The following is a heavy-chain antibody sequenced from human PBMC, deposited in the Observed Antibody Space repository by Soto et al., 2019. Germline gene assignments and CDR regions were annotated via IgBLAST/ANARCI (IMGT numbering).Heavy chain of an antibody. V-gene: IGHV4-34*01. D-gene: IGHD3-10*01. J-gene: IGHJ4*02. Sequence: QVQLQQWGAGLLKPSETLSLTCAVYGGSFSGYYWSWIRQPPGKGLEWIGEINHSGSTNYNPSLKSRVTISVDTSKNQFSLKLSSVTAADTAVYYCAREGYAYYYGSGSSNYFDYWGQGTLVTVSS. CDR1: GGSFSGYY. CDR3: AREGYAYYYGSGSSNYFDY. CDR2: INHSGST.